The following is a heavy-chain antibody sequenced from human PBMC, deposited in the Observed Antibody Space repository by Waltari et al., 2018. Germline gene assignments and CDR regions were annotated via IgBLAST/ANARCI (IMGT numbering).Heavy chain of an antibody. V-gene: IGHV3-33*01. CDR2: IWDDGSNK. D-gene: IGHD4-17*01. CDR1: GFTFSSYG. Sequence: QVQLVESGGGVVQPGRSLRLSCAASGFTFSSYGMHWVRQAPGKGLEWVAVIWDDGSNKYYADSVKGRFTISRDNSKNTLYLQMNSLRAEDTAVYYCAREGDYGEAYFDYWGQGTLVTVSS. CDR3: AREGDYGEAYFDY. J-gene: IGHJ4*02.